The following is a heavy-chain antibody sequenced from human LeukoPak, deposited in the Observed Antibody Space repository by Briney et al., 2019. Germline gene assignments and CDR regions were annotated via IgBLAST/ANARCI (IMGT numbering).Heavy chain of an antibody. CDR2: IYHSGST. D-gene: IGHD6-6*01. CDR3: ARGVLPSDTYGAVSSSSGYYFDY. CDR1: GGSISSGGYY. J-gene: IGHJ4*02. Sequence: SETLSLTCTVSGGSISSGGYYWSWIRQPPGKGLEWIGYIYHSGSTYYNPSLKSRVTISVDRSKNQFSLKLSSVTAADTAVYYCARGVLPSDTYGAVSSSSGYYFDYWGQGTLVTVSS. V-gene: IGHV4-30-2*01.